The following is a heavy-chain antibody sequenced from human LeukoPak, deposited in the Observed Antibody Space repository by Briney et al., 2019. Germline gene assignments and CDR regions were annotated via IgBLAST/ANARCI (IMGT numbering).Heavy chain of an antibody. CDR3: ARGGYDFAYYYYGMDV. CDR1: GYTFTSYA. D-gene: IGHD3-3*01. J-gene: IGHJ6*02. CDR2: INAGNGNT. V-gene: IGHV1-3*01. Sequence: GASVKVSCKASGYTFTSYAMHWVRQAPGQRLEWMGWINAGNGNTKYSQKFQGRVTMTRDTSISTAYMELSRLRSDDTAVYYCARGGYDFAYYYYGMDVWGQGTTVTVSS.